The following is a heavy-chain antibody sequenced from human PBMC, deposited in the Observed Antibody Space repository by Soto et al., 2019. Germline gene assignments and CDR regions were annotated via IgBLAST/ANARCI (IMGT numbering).Heavy chain of an antibody. Sequence: SATLSLTCAFSGYSISSADFWTGIRHPPGQGLEWIGSIYHSGTTYYNPSFNSRVTISVDTSQNQFSLNMSSVTAAGSDVYSCVRTVNVGSSPDCGQ. CDR1: GYSISSADF. CDR3: VRTVNVGSSPD. CDR2: IYHSGTT. J-gene: IGHJ1*01. V-gene: IGHV4-38-2*01. D-gene: IGHD2-8*01.